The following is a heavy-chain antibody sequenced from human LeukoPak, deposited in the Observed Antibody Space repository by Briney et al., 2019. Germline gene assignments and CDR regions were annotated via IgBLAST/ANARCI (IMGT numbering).Heavy chain of an antibody. CDR1: GGSISSYY. D-gene: IGHD1-1*01. CDR3: ARRNWRRGFDY. J-gene: IGHJ4*02. CDR2: IYYSGST. V-gene: IGHV4-59*08. Sequence: PSETLSLTCTVSGGSISSYYWSWIRQPPGKGLEWIGCIYYSGSTNYNPSLKSRVTISVDTSKNQFSLKLSSVTAADTAVYYCARRNWRRGFDYWGQGTLVTVSS.